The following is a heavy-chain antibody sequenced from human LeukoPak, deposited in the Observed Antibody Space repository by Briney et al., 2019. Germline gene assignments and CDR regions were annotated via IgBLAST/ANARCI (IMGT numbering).Heavy chain of an antibody. D-gene: IGHD3-10*01. J-gene: IGHJ4*02. CDR1: GFTFSSYG. CDR3: AKDPSSRGSLIDY. Sequence: GGSLRLSCAASGFTFSSYGMHWVRQAPGKGLEWVAVIWYDGSNKYYADSGKGRFTISRDNSKNTLYLQMNSLRAEDTAVYYCAKDPSSRGSLIDYWGQGTLVTVSS. CDR2: IWYDGSNK. V-gene: IGHV3-33*06.